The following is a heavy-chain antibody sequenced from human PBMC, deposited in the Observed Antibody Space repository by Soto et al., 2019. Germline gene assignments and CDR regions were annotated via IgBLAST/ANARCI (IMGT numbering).Heavy chain of an antibody. CDR1: GFTFSSYG. V-gene: IGHV3-30*18. J-gene: IGHJ4*02. D-gene: IGHD5-12*01. CDR2: ISYDGSNK. Sequence: GGSLRLSCAASGFTFSSYGMHWVRQAPGKGLDWVAVISYDGSNKYYADSVKGRFTISRDNSKNTLYLQMNSLRAEDTAVYYCAKDRSRALGGLQSTVSLDYWGQGTLVTVSS. CDR3: AKDRSRALGGLQSTVSLDY.